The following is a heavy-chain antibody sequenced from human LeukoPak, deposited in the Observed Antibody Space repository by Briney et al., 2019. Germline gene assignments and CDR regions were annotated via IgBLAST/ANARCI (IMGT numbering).Heavy chain of an antibody. CDR2: IIPIFGTA. D-gene: IGHD2-2*01. CDR1: GGTFSSYA. CDR3: ARTRYCSSTRCLKYFDY. V-gene: IGHV1-69*13. Sequence: SVKVSCKASGGTFSSYAISWVRQAPGQGLEWMGGIIPIFGTANYAQKFQGRVTITADESTSTAYMELSSLRSEDTAVYYCARTRYCSSTRCLKYFDYWGQGTLVTVSS. J-gene: IGHJ4*02.